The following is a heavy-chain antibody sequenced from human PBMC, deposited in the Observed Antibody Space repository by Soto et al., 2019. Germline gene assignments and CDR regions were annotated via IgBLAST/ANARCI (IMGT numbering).Heavy chain of an antibody. V-gene: IGHV1-69*01. CDR3: ASPHQSYSSSWYFRY. D-gene: IGHD6-13*01. CDR1: GGTFSSYA. CDR2: IIPIFGTA. Sequence: QVQLVQSGAEVKKPGSSVKVSCKASGGTFSSYAISWVRQAPGQGLEWMGGIIPIFGTANYAQKFQGRVTITADASTSTDYMELSRLRSEDTALYYCASPHQSYSSSWYFRYWGQGTLVTVSS. J-gene: IGHJ4*02.